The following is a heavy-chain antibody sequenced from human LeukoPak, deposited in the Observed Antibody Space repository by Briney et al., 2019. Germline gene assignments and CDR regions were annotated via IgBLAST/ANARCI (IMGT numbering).Heavy chain of an antibody. CDR2: IYYSGST. J-gene: IGHJ6*03. D-gene: IGHD5-24*01. CDR1: GGSISSYY. CDR3: ARDHNKYYYMDV. V-gene: IGHV4-59*12. Sequence: SGPTLVKPSETLSLTCTVSGGSISSYYWSWIRQPPGKGLEWIGYIYYSGSTNYNPSLKSRVTISVDTSKNQFSLKLSSVTAADTAVYYCARDHNKYYYMDVWGKGTTVTVSS.